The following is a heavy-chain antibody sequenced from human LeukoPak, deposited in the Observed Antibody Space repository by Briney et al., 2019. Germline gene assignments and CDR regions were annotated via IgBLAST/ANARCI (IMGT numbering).Heavy chain of an antibody. D-gene: IGHD2-2*01. CDR2: VSFDSYNI. J-gene: IGHJ4*02. V-gene: IGHV3-30*03. CDR1: GFTFSTYG. CDR3: ARDQRYCSSSSCPWEPFDY. Sequence: PGGSLRLSCAASGFTFSTYGMHWVRQAPGKGLEWVAVVSFDSYNIYYADSVKGRFTISRDNSKNTLYLQMNSLRAEDTAVYYCARDQRYCSSSSCPWEPFDYWGQGTLVTVSS.